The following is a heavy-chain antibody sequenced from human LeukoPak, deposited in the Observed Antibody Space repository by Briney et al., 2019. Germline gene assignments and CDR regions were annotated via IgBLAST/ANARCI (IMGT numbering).Heavy chain of an antibody. V-gene: IGHV3-53*01. CDR1: GFSVRTTF. D-gene: IGHD3-22*01. CDR3: TRSGYRHPYHFDS. CDR2: IYTGGGT. Sequence: PGGSLRLSCAASGFSVRTTFMSWVRQAPGKGLEWVSVIYTGGGTDHADSVKGRFTISRDNSKNTLSLQMNSLRAEDTAIYYCTRSGYRHPYHFDSWGQGTLVTVSS. J-gene: IGHJ4*02.